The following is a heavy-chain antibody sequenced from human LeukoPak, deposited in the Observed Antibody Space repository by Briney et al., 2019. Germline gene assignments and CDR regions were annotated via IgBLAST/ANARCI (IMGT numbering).Heavy chain of an antibody. D-gene: IGHD3-10*01. Sequence: PSETLSLTCAVYGGSFSGYYWSWIRQPPGKGLEWIGEINHSGSTNYNPSLKSRVTISVDTSKNQFSLKLSSVTAADTAVYYCARGPYYYGSGSYDYWGQGTLATVSS. CDR1: GGSFSGYY. J-gene: IGHJ4*02. CDR3: ARGPYYYGSGSYDY. V-gene: IGHV4-34*01. CDR2: INHSGST.